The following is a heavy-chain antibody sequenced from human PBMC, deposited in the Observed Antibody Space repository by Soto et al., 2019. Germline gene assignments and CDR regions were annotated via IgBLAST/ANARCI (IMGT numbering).Heavy chain of an antibody. V-gene: IGHV3-7*01. D-gene: IGHD1-26*01. CDR1: GFTFSSYW. J-gene: IGHJ6*02. Sequence: GGSLRLSCASSGFTFSSYWMSWVRQAPGKGLEWVANIKQDGSEKYYVDSVKGRFTISRDNAKNSLYLQMNSLRAEDTAVYYCARVGGVGATSDYYSYYGMDVWGQGTTVTVSS. CDR3: ARVGGVGATSDYYSYYGMDV. CDR2: IKQDGSEK.